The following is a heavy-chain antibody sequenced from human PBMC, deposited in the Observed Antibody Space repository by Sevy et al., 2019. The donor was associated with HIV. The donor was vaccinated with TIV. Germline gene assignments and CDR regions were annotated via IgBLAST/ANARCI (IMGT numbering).Heavy chain of an antibody. J-gene: IGHJ3*02. CDR1: GYTFTGYY. D-gene: IGHD6-6*01. V-gene: IGHV1-2*06. CDR3: ARAARIAARRVDAFDI. CDR2: INPNSGGT. Sequence: ASVKVSCKASGYTFTGYYMHWVLQARGQGLEWMGRINPNSGGTNYAQKFQGRVTMTRDTSISTAYMELSRLRSDDTAVYYCARAARIAARRVDAFDIWGQGTMVTVSS.